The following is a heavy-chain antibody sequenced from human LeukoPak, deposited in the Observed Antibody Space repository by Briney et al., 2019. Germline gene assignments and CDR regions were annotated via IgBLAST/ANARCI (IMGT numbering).Heavy chain of an antibody. V-gene: IGHV3-30*02. CDR2: IRFDGSNK. J-gene: IGHJ4*02. D-gene: IGHD3-10*01. Sequence: PGGSLRLSCAASGFIFSSYGVHWVRQAPGKGLEWVAFIRFDGSNKYYADSVKGRFTISRDNSKNTLYLQMNSLRAEDTAVYYCAKDRRGTVVRGPIMQTRDYYFEYWGQGTLVTVSS. CDR3: AKDRRGTVVRGPIMQTRDYYFEY. CDR1: GFIFSSYG.